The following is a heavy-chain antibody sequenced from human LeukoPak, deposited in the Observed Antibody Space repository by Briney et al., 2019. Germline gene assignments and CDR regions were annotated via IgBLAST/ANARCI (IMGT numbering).Heavy chain of an antibody. J-gene: IGHJ6*02. CDR3: VGRPCYYYGMDV. Sequence: GGSLRLSCAASGFTFSSYSMNWVRQATGKGLECVAAIYSGDSTYYPDSVKGRFSISRDNSKNTLYLQMSSLRAEDTAIYYCVGRPCYYYGMDVWGQGTTVTVSS. CDR1: GFTFSSYS. CDR2: IYSGDST. V-gene: IGHV3-53*01.